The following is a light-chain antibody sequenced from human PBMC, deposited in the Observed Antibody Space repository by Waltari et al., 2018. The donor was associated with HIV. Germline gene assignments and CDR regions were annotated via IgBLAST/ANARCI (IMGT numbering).Light chain of an antibody. CDR3: LQSLHTPRFS. V-gene: IGKV2-28*01. CDR2: LAS. J-gene: IGKJ3*01. CDR1: QSLLHNNGNNY. Sequence: DIVLTQSPLSLPVAPGESASISCRASQSLLHNNGNNYLDWYVQKPGQSPQLLIYLASQRASGVPERVSGSGSGTNFTLKIIRVEAEDVGTYYCLQSLHTPRFSFGPGTKVD.